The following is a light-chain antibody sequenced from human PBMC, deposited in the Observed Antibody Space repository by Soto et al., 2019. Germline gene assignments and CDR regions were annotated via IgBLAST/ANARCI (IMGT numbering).Light chain of an antibody. CDR2: DAT. CDR1: QSVSSY. Sequence: EIVLTQSPATLSLSPGERATLSCRASQSVSSYLAWYQQQPGQAPRLLIYDATNRATGIPARCSGSGSGADFTLTISTLEPEDFAVYYCQERSYWPPLTFGGGTKVEIK. J-gene: IGKJ4*01. CDR3: QERSYWPPLT. V-gene: IGKV3-11*01.